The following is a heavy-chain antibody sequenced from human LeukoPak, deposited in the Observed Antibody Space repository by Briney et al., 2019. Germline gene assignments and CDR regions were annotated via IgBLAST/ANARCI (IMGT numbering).Heavy chain of an antibody. CDR3: AKIPKGGYFDY. CDR1: GFTFSSYA. CDR2: ISYDGSNK. Sequence: GGSLRLSCAASGFTFSSYAMHWVRQAPGKGLEWVAVISYDGSNKYYADSVKGRFTISRDSSKNTLSLQMNSLRAEDTAVYYCAKIPKGGYFDYWGQGTLVTVSS. D-gene: IGHD2-2*01. J-gene: IGHJ4*02. V-gene: IGHV3-30-3*02.